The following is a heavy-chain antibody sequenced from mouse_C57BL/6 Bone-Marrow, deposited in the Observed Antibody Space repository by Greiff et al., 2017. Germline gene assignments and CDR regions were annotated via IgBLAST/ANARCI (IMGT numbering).Heavy chain of an antibody. CDR1: GYSFTDYN. CDR3: ARWATVVATRDFDV. D-gene: IGHD1-1*01. CDR2: INPNYGTT. V-gene: IGHV1-39*01. Sequence: EVKLQESGPELVKPGASVKISCKASGYSFTDYNMNWVKQSNGKSLEWIGVINPNYGTTSYNQKFKGKATLTVDQSSSTAYMQINSLTSEDSAVYYCARWATVVATRDFDVWGTGTTVTVSS. J-gene: IGHJ1*03.